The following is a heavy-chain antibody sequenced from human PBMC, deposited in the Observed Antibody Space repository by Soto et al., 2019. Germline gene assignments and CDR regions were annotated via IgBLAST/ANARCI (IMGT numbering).Heavy chain of an antibody. CDR3: ARDRLLWFGELSYNFDY. CDR1: GFTFSSYG. CDR2: IWYDGSNK. D-gene: IGHD3-10*01. J-gene: IGHJ4*02. Sequence: QMQLVESGGGVVQPGRSLRLSCAASGFTFSSYGMHWVRQAPGKGLEWVAVIWYDGSNKYYADSVKGRFTISRDNSKNTLYLQMNSLRAEDTAVYYCARDRLLWFGELSYNFDYWGQGTLVTVSS. V-gene: IGHV3-33*01.